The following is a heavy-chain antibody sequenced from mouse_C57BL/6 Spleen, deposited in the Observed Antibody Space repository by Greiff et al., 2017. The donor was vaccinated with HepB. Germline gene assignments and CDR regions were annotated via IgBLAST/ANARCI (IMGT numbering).Heavy chain of an antibody. CDR2: ISDGGSYT. J-gene: IGHJ2*01. CDR3: ARDRITTVEGDYFDY. D-gene: IGHD1-1*01. V-gene: IGHV5-4*01. CDR1: GFTFSSYA. Sequence: EVMLVESGGGLVKPGGSLKLSCAASGFTFSSYAMSWVRQTPEKRLEWVATISDGGSYTYYPDNVKGRFTISRDNAKNNLYLQMSHLKSEDTAMYYCARDRITTVEGDYFDYWGQGTTLTVSS.